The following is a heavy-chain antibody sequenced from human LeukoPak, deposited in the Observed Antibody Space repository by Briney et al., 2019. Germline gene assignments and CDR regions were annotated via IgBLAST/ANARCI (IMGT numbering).Heavy chain of an antibody. CDR3: AREKWFGQLHLDV. Sequence: SETLSLTCAVSGYSLSSGYYWGWIRQSPGKGLEWLGSIHYSGGTYYNPSLEGRVTISEDTSKNHLSLRLSSVTAADTAVYYCAREKWFGQLHLDVWGKGTTVTVSS. D-gene: IGHD3-10*01. CDR1: GYSLSSGYY. J-gene: IGHJ6*04. CDR2: IHYSGGT. V-gene: IGHV4-38-2*02.